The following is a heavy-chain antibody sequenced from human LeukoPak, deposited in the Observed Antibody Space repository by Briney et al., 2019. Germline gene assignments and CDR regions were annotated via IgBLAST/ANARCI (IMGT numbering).Heavy chain of an antibody. D-gene: IGHD5-18*01. V-gene: IGHV4-34*01. CDR1: GGSFSGYY. CDR2: INHSGST. Sequence: SETLSLTCAVYGGSFSGYYWSWIRPPPGKGLEWIGEINHSGSTNYNPSLKSRVTISVDTSKNQFSLKLSSVTAADTAVYYCARRDRDTAFDYWGQGTLVTVSS. CDR3: ARRDRDTAFDY. J-gene: IGHJ4*02.